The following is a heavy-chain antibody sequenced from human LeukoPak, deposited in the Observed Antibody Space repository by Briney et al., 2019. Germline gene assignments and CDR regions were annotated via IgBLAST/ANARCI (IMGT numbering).Heavy chain of an antibody. V-gene: IGHV3-23*01. CDR3: AKDDAWLRFGE. CDR2: ISGRSGST. Sequence: GGTLRLSCAASGFTFSSYGMSWVRQAPGKGLEWVSAISGRSGSTYYADSVKGRFTISRDNSKNTVYLQVISLTAEDTAVYYCAKDDAWLRFGEWSQGTLVTVSS. J-gene: IGHJ4*02. D-gene: IGHD3-10*01. CDR1: GFTFSSYG.